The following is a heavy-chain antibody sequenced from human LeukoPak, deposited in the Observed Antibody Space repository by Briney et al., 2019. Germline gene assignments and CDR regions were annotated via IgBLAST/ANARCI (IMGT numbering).Heavy chain of an antibody. J-gene: IGHJ5*02. CDR1: GGTFSSYA. Sequence: ASVKVSYKASGGTFSSYAMHWVRQAPGQRLEWMGWINAGNGNTKYSQKFQGRVTITRDTSASTAYMELSSLRSEDTAVYYCARAPRIEFGELLARRDWFDPWGQGTLVTVPS. CDR2: INAGNGNT. CDR3: ARAPRIEFGELLARRDWFDP. D-gene: IGHD3-10*01. V-gene: IGHV1-3*01.